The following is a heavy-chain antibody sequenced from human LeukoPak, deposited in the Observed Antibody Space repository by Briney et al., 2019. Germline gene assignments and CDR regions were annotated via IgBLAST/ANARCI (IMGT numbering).Heavy chain of an antibody. J-gene: IGHJ5*02. CDR3: ARFSHVGLAVWFDP. V-gene: IGHV4-59*01. Sequence: SETLSLTCSVYGGSISSYYWSWIRQPPGKGLEWIGYIYYSGSTNYNPSLKSRVTISVDTSKNQFSLKLSSVTAADTAVYYCARFSHVGLAVWFDPWGQGTLVTVSS. CDR2: IYYSGST. D-gene: IGHD6-19*01. CDR1: GGSISSYY.